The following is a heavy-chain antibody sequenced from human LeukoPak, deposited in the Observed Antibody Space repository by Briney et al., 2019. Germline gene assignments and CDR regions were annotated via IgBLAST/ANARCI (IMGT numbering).Heavy chain of an antibody. CDR1: GFTFSSYA. J-gene: IGHJ4*02. V-gene: IGHV3-23*01. Sequence: GGSLRLSCAASGFTFSSYAMSWVRQAPGKGLEWVSAISGSGGSTYYADSVKGRSTISRDNSKNTLYLQMNSLRAEDTAVYYCAKGTAGGYSSSWYDYWGQGTLVTVSS. D-gene: IGHD6-13*01. CDR3: AKGTAGGYSSSWYDY. CDR2: ISGSGGST.